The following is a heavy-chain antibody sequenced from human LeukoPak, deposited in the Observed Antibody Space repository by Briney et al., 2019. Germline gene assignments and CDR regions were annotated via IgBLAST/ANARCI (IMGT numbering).Heavy chain of an antibody. Sequence: SETLSLACAVYGGSFSGYYWGWIRQPPGKGLEWIGEINHSGSTNYNPSLKSRVTISVDTSKNQFSLKLSSVTAADTAVYYCARGRSSSQYYYYYYYMDVWGKGTTVTVSS. D-gene: IGHD6-13*01. J-gene: IGHJ6*03. CDR3: ARGRSSSQYYYYYYYMDV. CDR1: GGSFSGYY. CDR2: INHSGST. V-gene: IGHV4-34*01.